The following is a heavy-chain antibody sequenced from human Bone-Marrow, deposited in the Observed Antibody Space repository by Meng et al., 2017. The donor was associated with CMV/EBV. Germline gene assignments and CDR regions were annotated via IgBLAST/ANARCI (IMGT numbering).Heavy chain of an antibody. CDR1: GFTFSSYS. CDR2: ISSSSSTI. D-gene: IGHD1-26*01. J-gene: IGHJ3*02. V-gene: IGHV3-48*04. CDR3: AKESGSYSAFDI. Sequence: GGSLRPSCAAPGFTFSSYSMNWVRQAPGKGLEGVSYISSSSSTIYYADSVKGRFTISRDNAKNSLYLQMNSLRAEDTAVYYCAKESGSYSAFDIWGQGTMVTVSS.